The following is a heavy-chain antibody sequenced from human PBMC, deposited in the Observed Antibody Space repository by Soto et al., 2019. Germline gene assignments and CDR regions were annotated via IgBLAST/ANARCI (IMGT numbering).Heavy chain of an antibody. V-gene: IGHV1-18*01. CDR2: ITTEKGET. CDR1: GYTFTNYG. Sequence: EASVKVSCKASGYTFTNYGISWVRQAPGQGLEWMGGITTEKGETTYAQKFQGRVTMTEDTSTNTAYVELSSLRSEDTAVYYCATKGRWYVGYYYYGMDVWGQGTTVTVSS. CDR3: ATKGRWYVGYYYYGMDV. J-gene: IGHJ6*02. D-gene: IGHD6-13*01.